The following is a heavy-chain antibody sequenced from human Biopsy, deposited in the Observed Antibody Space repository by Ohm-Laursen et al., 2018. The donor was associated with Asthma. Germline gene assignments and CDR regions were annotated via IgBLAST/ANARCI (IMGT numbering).Heavy chain of an antibody. J-gene: IGHJ3*02. CDR2: INAGNGNT. V-gene: IGHV1-3*01. D-gene: IGHD3-9*01. CDR1: GYNFISFA. Sequence: SVKVSCKASGYNFISFAIHWVRQAPGQRLEWMGWINAGNGNTKYSQKFQGRVSITRDTSASTAYMELRSLRSEDTAAYYCARTYYDFLTGQVKDAFGIWGQGAMVTVSS. CDR3: ARTYYDFLTGQVKDAFGI.